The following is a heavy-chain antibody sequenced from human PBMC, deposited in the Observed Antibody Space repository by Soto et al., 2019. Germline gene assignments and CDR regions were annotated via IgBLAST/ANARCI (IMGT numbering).Heavy chain of an antibody. V-gene: IGHV4-34*01. D-gene: IGHD3-16*02. CDR3: ARDRDYIWGSYRHYRFAF. CDR2: INHSGST. J-gene: IGHJ3*01. Sequence: SETLSLTCAVYGGSFSGYYWSWIRQPPGKGLEWIGEINHSGSTNYNPSLKSRVTISVDTSKNQFSLKLSSVTAADTAVYYCARDRDYIWGSYRHYRFAFWGQGSLVTVSS. CDR1: GGSFSGYY.